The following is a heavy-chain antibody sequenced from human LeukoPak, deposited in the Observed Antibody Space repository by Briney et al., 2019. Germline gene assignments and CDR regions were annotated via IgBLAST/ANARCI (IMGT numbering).Heavy chain of an antibody. CDR1: GGTFSSYA. CDR2: IIPIFGTA. D-gene: IGHD6-6*01. Sequence: GASVKVSCKASGGTFSSYAIGWVRQAPGQGLEWMGGIIPIFGTANYAQKFQGRVTITTDESTSTAYMELSSLRSEDTAVYYCARDEGWNSSSTNYFDYWGQGTLVTVSS. V-gene: IGHV1-69*05. CDR3: ARDEGWNSSSTNYFDY. J-gene: IGHJ4*02.